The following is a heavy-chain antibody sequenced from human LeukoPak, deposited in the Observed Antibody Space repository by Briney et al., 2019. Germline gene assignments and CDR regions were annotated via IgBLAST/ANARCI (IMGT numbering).Heavy chain of an antibody. CDR3: ATSSGWYRYDS. CDR1: GASIIGPKW. V-gene: IGHV4-4*02. J-gene: IGHJ4*02. CDR2: IFHTGST. D-gene: IGHD6-19*01. Sequence: SETLSLTCTVSGASIIGPKWWNWVRLSPGKGMEWIGGIFHTGSTHYNPSLKSRVTISVDTSKNQFSLILTSVTDADTAVYYCATSSGWYRYDSWGQGTLVTVSS.